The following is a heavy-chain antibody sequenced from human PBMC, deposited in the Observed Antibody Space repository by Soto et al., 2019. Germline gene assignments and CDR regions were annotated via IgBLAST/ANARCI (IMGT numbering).Heavy chain of an antibody. CDR3: ASQYSSSSSGGGDVDV. D-gene: IGHD6-6*01. V-gene: IGHV1-69*01. J-gene: IGHJ6*02. CDR2: IIPIFGTA. CDR1: GGTFSSSA. Sequence: QVQLVQSGAEVKKPGSSVKVSCKASGGTFSSSAISWVRQAPGQGLEWMGGIIPIFGTANYAQKFQGRVTITADESASTAYMELSSLGCEDTAVYYCASQYSSSSSGGGDVDVWSQGTTVTVSS.